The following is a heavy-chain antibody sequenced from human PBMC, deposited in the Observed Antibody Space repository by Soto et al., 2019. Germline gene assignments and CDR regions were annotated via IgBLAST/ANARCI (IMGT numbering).Heavy chain of an antibody. CDR2: INDRGGST. V-gene: IGHV3-23*01. Sequence: EVQLLESGGGLVQPGGSLRLSCAASGFTFSTYALSWVRQAPGKGLEWVSTINDRGGSTYYADSVKGRFTISRDNSKNTLSLQLNSLRVEDTAVYYCAKLSGNTFYWGQGTLVTVSS. CDR1: GFTFSTYA. D-gene: IGHD1-7*01. CDR3: AKLSGNTFY. J-gene: IGHJ4*02.